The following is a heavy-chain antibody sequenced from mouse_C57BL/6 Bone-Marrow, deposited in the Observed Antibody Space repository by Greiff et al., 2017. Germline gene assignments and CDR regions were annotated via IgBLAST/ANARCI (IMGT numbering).Heavy chain of an antibody. J-gene: IGHJ2*01. Sequence: VQLQQSGAELARPGASVKLSCKASGYTFTSYGISWVKQRPGQGLEWIGEIYPRSGNTYYNEKFKGKATLTADKSSSTAYMELRSLTSEDSAVYYCARAGYLRWALGGQGTALTVSS. CDR3: ARAGYLRWAL. V-gene: IGHV1-81*01. D-gene: IGHD3-1*01. CDR1: GYTFTSYG. CDR2: IYPRSGNT.